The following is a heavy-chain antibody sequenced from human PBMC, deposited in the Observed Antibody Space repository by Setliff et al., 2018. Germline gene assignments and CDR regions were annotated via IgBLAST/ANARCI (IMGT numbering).Heavy chain of an antibody. Sequence: PGGSLRLSCVASTFTFSKYAVTWVRQAPGKGLEWLSKISGSGTTIFYADSVRGRFTISRDNAKNLLYLQMNNLRVEDTALYSCARDGVSYAMDVWGHGTTVTVSS. CDR3: ARDGVSYAMDV. V-gene: IGHV3-48*03. J-gene: IGHJ6*02. CDR2: ISGSGTTI. CDR1: TFTFSKYA.